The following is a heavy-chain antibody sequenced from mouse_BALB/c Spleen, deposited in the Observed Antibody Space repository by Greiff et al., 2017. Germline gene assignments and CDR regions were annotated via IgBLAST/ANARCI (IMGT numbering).Heavy chain of an antibody. CDR3: ASFYDGYSAWFAY. D-gene: IGHD2-3*01. J-gene: IGHJ3*01. V-gene: IGHV5-17*02. CDR2: ISSGSSTI. CDR1: GFTFSSFG. Sequence: EVHLVESGGGLVQPGGSRKLSCAASGFTFSSFGMHWVRQAPEKGLEWVAYISSGSSTIYYADTVKGRFTISRDNPKNTLFLQMTSLRSEDTAMYYCASFYDGYSAWFAYWGQGTLVTVSA.